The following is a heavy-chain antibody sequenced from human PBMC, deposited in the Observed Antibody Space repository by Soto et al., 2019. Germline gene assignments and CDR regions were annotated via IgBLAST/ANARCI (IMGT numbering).Heavy chain of an antibody. D-gene: IGHD2-15*01. V-gene: IGHV3-7*03. Sequence: GGSLRLSCVSSGFTFSSYWMSWVRQAPGRGLEWVANIKQDGSEKYFVDSVKGRFTISRDNAKDSLHLLMNSLRAEDTAVYYCAREGRSLFGTDGSGSEIRGRGAFDIWGQGTMVTV. CDR2: IKQDGSEK. CDR3: AREGRSLFGTDGSGSEIRGRGAFDI. CDR1: GFTFSSYW. J-gene: IGHJ3*02.